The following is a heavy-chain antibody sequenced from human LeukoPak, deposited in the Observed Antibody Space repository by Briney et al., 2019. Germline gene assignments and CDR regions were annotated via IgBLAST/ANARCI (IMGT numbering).Heavy chain of an antibody. Sequence: TSETLSLTCAAYGGSFSGYYWSWIRQPPGKGLEWIGEINHSGSTNYNPSLKSRVTISVDTSKNQFSLKLSSVTAADTAVYYCARTPSPNCSGGSCYRWFDPWGQGTLVTVSS. V-gene: IGHV4-34*01. D-gene: IGHD2-15*01. CDR1: GGSFSGYY. CDR2: INHSGST. CDR3: ARTPSPNCSGGSCYRWFDP. J-gene: IGHJ5*02.